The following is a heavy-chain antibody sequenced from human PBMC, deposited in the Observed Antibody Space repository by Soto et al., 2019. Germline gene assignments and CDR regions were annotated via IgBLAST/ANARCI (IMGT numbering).Heavy chain of an antibody. CDR2: ITGSGETI. D-gene: IGHD3-10*01. CDR3: STKYYGSGPRTPDS. Sequence: QVQLVESGGGLVKPGGSLRLSCAASGFKFSDYYMNWIRQAPGKGLEWVAYITGSGETIYNADSVKGRFTISSDNAKNSLYLQMNSLRTEDTAVYYCSTKYYGSGPRTPDSWGQGTLVTVSS. J-gene: IGHJ4*02. CDR1: GFKFSDYY. V-gene: IGHV3-11*01.